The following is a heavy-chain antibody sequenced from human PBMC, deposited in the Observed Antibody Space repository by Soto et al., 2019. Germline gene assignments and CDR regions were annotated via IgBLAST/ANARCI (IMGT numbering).Heavy chain of an antibody. CDR2: ISYSAVT. V-gene: IGHV4-61*01. CDR1: GASLTIGNHY. Sequence: QVQLQESGPGLVKPSETLSLTCTVSGASLTIGNHYWSWIRQPPGKGLEWIGYISYSAVTNYNPALKSRVTISADMSKNQFSLTLSSVTAADTAVYYCARVRYFAPDPWGQGTLVTVSS. D-gene: IGHD3-9*01. J-gene: IGHJ5*02. CDR3: ARVRYFAPDP.